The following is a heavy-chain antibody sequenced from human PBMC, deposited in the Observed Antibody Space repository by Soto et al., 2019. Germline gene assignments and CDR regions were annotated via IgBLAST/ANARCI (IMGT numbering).Heavy chain of an antibody. V-gene: IGHV4-31*03. D-gene: IGHD4-4*01. Sequence: QVQLQESGPGLVKPSQTLSLTCTVSGGSISSGGYYWSWTRQHPGKGLEWIGYIYYSGSTYYNPSLKSRVSISVDTSKNQFSLKLSSVTAADTAVYYCARGFTVTITPLSWFDPWGQGTLVTVSS. J-gene: IGHJ5*02. CDR3: ARGFTVTITPLSWFDP. CDR2: IYYSGST. CDR1: GGSISSGGYY.